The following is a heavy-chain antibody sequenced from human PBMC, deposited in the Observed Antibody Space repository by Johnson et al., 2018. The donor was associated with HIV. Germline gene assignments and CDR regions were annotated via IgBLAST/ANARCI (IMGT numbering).Heavy chain of an antibody. CDR3: TTDWGSYHEYAFDI. CDR2: IKSQTDGGTT. Sequence: EVQLVESGGGLVKPGGSLRLSCAASGFTFNNAWMSWVRQTPGKGLEWVGRIKSQTDGGTTDYAAPVKGRFTISRDDSKNTLYRQMNSLKTEDTAVYSCTTDWGSYHEYAFDIWGQGTMVTVSS. D-gene: IGHD1-26*01. V-gene: IGHV3-15*01. CDR1: GFTFNNAW. J-gene: IGHJ3*02.